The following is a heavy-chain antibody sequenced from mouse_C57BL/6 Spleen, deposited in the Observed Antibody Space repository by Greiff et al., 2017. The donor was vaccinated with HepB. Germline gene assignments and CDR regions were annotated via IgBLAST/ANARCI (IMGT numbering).Heavy chain of an antibody. J-gene: IGHJ2*01. D-gene: IGHD1-1*01. V-gene: IGHV1-78*01. CDR2: IYPRDGST. CDR1: GYTFTDHT. CDR3: ARETYDYCCSYFDC. Sequence: VQLQQSDAELVKPGASVKISCKVSGYTFTDHTIHWMKQRPEQGLEWIGYIYPRDGSTKYTEKFKGKARLTADKSSSTAYMQLNSLTAEDSAVYFCARETYDYCCSYFDCWGQGTTLTVSS.